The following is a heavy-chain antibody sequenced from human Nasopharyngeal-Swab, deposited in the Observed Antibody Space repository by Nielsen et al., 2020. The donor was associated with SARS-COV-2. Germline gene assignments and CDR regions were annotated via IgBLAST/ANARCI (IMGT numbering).Heavy chain of an antibody. CDR3: ARVPLWGVVVTAVFPGYWYFDL. D-gene: IGHD2-21*02. V-gene: IGHV4-34*01. J-gene: IGHJ2*01. CDR2: INHSGST. Sequence: WIRQPPGKGLEWIGEINHSGSTNYNPSLKSRVTISVDTSKNQFSLKLSSVTAADTAVYYCARVPLWGVVVTAVFPGYWYFDLWGRGTLVTVSS.